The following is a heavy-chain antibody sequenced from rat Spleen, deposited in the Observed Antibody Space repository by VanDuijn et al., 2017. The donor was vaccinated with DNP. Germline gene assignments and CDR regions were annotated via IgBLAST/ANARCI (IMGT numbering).Heavy chain of an antibody. J-gene: IGHJ2*01. Sequence: QVQLKESGPGLVQPSQTLSLTCTVSGFSLTSYNVHWVRQPTGKGLEWMGILWTGGNTDYNSTLKSRLSISRDTSKSQVLLKMNSLQTEDTAMYFCARSKLTGSSYYFDSWGQGVMVTVSS. D-gene: IGHD5-1*01. CDR3: ARSKLTGSSYYFDS. CDR2: LWTGGNT. V-gene: IGHV2-30*01. CDR1: GFSLTSYN.